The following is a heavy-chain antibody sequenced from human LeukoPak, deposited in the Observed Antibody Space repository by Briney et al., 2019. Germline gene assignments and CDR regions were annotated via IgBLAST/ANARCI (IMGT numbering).Heavy chain of an antibody. D-gene: IGHD2-8*01. CDR2: IYYSGST. Sequence: SETLSLTCTVSGSSISSSSYYWGWIRQPPGKGLEWIGSIYYSGSTYYNPSLKSRVTISVDTSKNQFSLKLSSVTAADTAVYYCARTPVGCTNGVCDRDYYYGMDVWGQGTTVTVSS. J-gene: IGHJ6*02. CDR3: ARTPVGCTNGVCDRDYYYGMDV. V-gene: IGHV4-39*01. CDR1: GSSISSSSYY.